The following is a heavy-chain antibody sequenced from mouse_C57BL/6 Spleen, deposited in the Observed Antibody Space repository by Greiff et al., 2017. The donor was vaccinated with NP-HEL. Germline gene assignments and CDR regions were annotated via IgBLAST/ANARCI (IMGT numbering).Heavy chain of an antibody. CDR3: TKGSSWFAY. J-gene: IGHJ3*01. Sequence: VQLKESGAELVRPGASVKLSCTASGFNIKDDYMHWVKQRPEQGLEWIGWIDPENGDTEYASKFQGKATITADTYSNTAYLQLSSLTSEDTAVYYCTKGSSWFAYWGQGTLVTVSA. CDR1: GFNIKDDY. V-gene: IGHV14-4*01. D-gene: IGHD3-2*02. CDR2: IDPENGDT.